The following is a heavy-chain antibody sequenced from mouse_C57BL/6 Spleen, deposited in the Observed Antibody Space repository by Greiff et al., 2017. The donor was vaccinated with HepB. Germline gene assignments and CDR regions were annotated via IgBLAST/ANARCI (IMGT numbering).Heavy chain of an antibody. J-gene: IGHJ4*01. CDR1: GYTFTDYY. Sequence: QVQLQQSGPELVKPGASVKISCKASGYTFTDYYINWVKQRPGQGLEWIGWIFPGSGSTYYNEKFKGKATLTVDKSSSTAYMLLSSLTSEDSAVYFCARWDDGYYGYYAMDYWGQGTSVTVSS. V-gene: IGHV1-75*01. CDR3: ARWDDGYYGYYAMDY. CDR2: IFPGSGST. D-gene: IGHD2-3*01.